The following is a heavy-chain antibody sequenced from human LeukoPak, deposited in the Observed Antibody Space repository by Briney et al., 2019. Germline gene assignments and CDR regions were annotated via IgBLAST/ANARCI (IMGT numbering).Heavy chain of an antibody. CDR2: ISSSSSYI. CDR3: ARDGSWGSTFDI. J-gene: IGHJ3*02. D-gene: IGHD3-10*01. V-gene: IGHV3-21*01. CDR1: GFTFSSYS. Sequence: GRSLRLSCAASGFTFSSYSMNWVRQAPGKGLEWVSSISSSSSYIYYADSVKGRFTISRDNAKNSLYLQMNSLRAEDTAVYYCARDGSWGSTFDIWGQGTMVTVSS.